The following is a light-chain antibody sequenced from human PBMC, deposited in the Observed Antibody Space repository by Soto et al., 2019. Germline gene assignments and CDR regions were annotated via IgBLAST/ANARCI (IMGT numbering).Light chain of an antibody. Sequence: DIQMTQSPSTLSASVGDRVTITCRASQSIGSWLAWYQQKPGKAPKLLIQRASSLESGVPSRFSGSGSGTEFSLTISSLQPDDFATYYCQQYDTYLTFGQGTKVEIK. J-gene: IGKJ1*01. CDR3: QQYDTYLT. CDR1: QSIGSW. V-gene: IGKV1-5*03. CDR2: RAS.